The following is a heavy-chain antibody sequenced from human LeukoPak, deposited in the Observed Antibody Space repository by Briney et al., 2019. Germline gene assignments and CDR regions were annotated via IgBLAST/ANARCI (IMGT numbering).Heavy chain of an antibody. V-gene: IGHV3-30*04. Sequence: GRSLRLSRAASGFTFSSYAMHWVRQAPGKGLEWVAVISYDGSNKYYADSVKGRFTISRDNSKNTLYLQMNSLRAEDTAVYYCARSIAAAYFDYWGQGTLVTVSS. CDR2: ISYDGSNK. J-gene: IGHJ4*02. CDR3: ARSIAAAYFDY. CDR1: GFTFSSYA. D-gene: IGHD6-13*01.